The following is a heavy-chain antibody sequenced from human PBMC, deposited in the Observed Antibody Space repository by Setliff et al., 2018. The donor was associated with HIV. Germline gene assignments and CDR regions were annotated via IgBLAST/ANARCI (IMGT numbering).Heavy chain of an antibody. CDR1: GGSISTISYY. D-gene: IGHD1-26*01. J-gene: IGHJ5*02. CDR3: ARDISGSNNWFDP. CDR2: IYYSGST. Sequence: TLSLTCTVSGGSISTISYYWGWIRQPPGKGLEWIGSIYYSGSTYYKPSLKSRVSMSVDTCKNQSSLRLSSVTAADTAVYCCARDISGSNNWFDPWGQGTLVTVSS. V-gene: IGHV4-39*07.